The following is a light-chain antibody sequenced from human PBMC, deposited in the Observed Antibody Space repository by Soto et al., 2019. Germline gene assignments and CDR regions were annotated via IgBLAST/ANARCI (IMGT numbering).Light chain of an antibody. Sequence: QSALTQPPSASGSPGQSVTISCTGTSSDVGDYNYVSWYQQHLGRAPKLMIYDVSKRPSGVPDRFSGSKSGNTASLTVSGVQAEDEADYYCSSYAGSNNWVFGGGTQLTVL. CDR2: DVS. J-gene: IGLJ3*02. CDR1: SSDVGDYNY. CDR3: SSYAGSNNWV. V-gene: IGLV2-8*01.